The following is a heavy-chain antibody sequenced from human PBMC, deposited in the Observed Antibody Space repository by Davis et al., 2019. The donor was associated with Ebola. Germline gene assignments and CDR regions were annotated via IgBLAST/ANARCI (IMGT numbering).Heavy chain of an antibody. CDR2: MNPNSGAA. D-gene: IGHD2-15*01. CDR1: GYTFTSHD. Sequence: ASVKVSCKASGYTFTSHDINWVRQAPAQGLEWMGWMNPNSGAADVVGKFQGRVAMTSNTPMTTAYLELSGLTSDDTAVYYCARAGLVALGHWGQGTLVTVSS. V-gene: IGHV1-8*01. J-gene: IGHJ4*02. CDR3: ARAGLVALGH.